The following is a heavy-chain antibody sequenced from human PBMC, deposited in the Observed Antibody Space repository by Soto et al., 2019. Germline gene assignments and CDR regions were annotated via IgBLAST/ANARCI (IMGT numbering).Heavy chain of an antibody. D-gene: IGHD2-2*01. V-gene: IGHV5-10-1*01. CDR2: IDPGDTYA. Sequence: GESLKISCTGFGYTFTTFWISWVRQMPWKGLEWMGRIDPGDTYATYSPAFQGHVTISADKATSTAYLQWSSLKASDTAMYFCARIYCTTTTCDSWFDPWGQGTLVTVSS. J-gene: IGHJ5*02. CDR1: GYTFTTFW. CDR3: ARIYCTTTTCDSWFDP.